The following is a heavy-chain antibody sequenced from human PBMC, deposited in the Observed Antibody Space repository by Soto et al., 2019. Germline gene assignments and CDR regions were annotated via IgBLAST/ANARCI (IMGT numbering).Heavy chain of an antibody. CDR1: GFTFSSYA. J-gene: IGHJ5*02. D-gene: IGHD2-15*01. CDR3: AKDEGYCSGGSCSEGWFDP. CDR2: IRGSGGRT. Sequence: EVQLLESGGGLVQPGGSLRLSCAASGFTFSSYAMSWVRQAPGKGLEWVSAIRGSGGRTYYADSVKGRFTISRDNSKNTLYLQMNSLRPEDTAVYYCAKDEGYCSGGSCSEGWFDPWGQGSLVTVSS. V-gene: IGHV3-23*01.